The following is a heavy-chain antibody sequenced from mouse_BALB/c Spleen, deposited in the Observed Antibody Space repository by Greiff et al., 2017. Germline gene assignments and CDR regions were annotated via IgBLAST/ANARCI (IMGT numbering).Heavy chain of an antibody. Sequence: QVQLKESGPGLVQPSQSLSITCTVSGLSLTSYGVHWVRQSPGKGLEWLGVIWSGGSTDYNAAFISRLSISKDNSKSQVFFKMNSLQANDTAIYYCARNPGGHYAMDYWGQGTSVTVSS. CDR2: IWSGGST. V-gene: IGHV2-2*02. J-gene: IGHJ4*01. D-gene: IGHD1-1*02. CDR1: GLSLTSYG. CDR3: ARNPGGHYAMDY.